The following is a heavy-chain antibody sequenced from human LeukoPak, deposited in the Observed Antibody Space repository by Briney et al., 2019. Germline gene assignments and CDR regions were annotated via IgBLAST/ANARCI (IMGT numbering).Heavy chain of an antibody. CDR3: AGGGRYCSGGSCYPGSNHFDY. D-gene: IGHD2-15*01. Sequence: PSETLSLTCTVSGVSVSSGSYYWSWIRQPPGKGLEWIGYIYFSGSTNYNPSLKSRVTISVDTSKNQFSLKLSSVTAAGTAVYYCAGGGRYCSGGSCYPGSNHFDYWGQGTLVTVSS. CDR1: GVSVSSGSYY. V-gene: IGHV4-61*01. CDR2: IYFSGST. J-gene: IGHJ4*02.